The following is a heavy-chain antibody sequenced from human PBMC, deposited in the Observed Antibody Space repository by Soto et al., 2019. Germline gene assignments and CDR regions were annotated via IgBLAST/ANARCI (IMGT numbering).Heavy chain of an antibody. Sequence: SVKVSCKASGGTFSSYAISWVRQAPGQGLEWMGGIIPIFGTANYAQKFQGRVTITADESTSTAYMELSSLRSEDTAVYYCAREVGGSSHFLGMGVWGQGTTVTVSS. D-gene: IGHD2-15*01. CDR3: AREVGGSSHFLGMGV. J-gene: IGHJ6*02. V-gene: IGHV1-69*13. CDR1: GGTFSSYA. CDR2: IIPIFGTA.